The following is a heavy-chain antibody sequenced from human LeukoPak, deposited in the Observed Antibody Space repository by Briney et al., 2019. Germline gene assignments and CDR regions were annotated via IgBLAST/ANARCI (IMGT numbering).Heavy chain of an antibody. D-gene: IGHD2-21*02. V-gene: IGHV3-20*04. CDR1: GFTFDDYG. CDR3: ARGRGLVVVPAIFDY. J-gene: IGHJ4*02. CDR2: INWNGGST. Sequence: TGGSLRLSCAASGFTFDDYGMSWVRQAPGKGLEWVSGINWNGGSTTYADSVKGRFTISRDNGKNSLYLQMNSLRAEDTAFYYCARGRGLVVVPAIFDYWGQGTLVTVSS.